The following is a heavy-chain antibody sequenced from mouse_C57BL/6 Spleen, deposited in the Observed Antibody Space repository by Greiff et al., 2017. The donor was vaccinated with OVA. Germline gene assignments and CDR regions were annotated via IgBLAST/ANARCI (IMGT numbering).Heavy chain of an antibody. CDR1: GYTFTSYW. D-gene: IGHD1-1*01. Sequence: QVQLQQPGAELVKPGASVKMSCKASGYTFTSYWITWVKQRPGQGLEWIGDIYPGSGSTNYNEKFKSKATLTVDTSSSTAYMRLSSLTSEDSAVYYCARSDYGSSSWYFDVWGTGTTVTVSS. V-gene: IGHV1-55*01. CDR2: IYPGSGST. J-gene: IGHJ1*03. CDR3: ARSDYGSSSWYFDV.